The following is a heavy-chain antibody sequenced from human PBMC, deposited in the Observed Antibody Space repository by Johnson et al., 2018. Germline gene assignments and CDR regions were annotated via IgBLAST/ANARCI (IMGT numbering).Heavy chain of an antibody. Sequence: QVQLVQSGGGVVQPGRSLRLSCAASGFTFSSYGMHWVRQAPGKGLEWVAVISYDGRNKYYADSVKGRITISRDNSKNTLYLQMNSLRAEDTAVYYCAKDKDSQGIVSRMYFQHWGQGTLVTVSS. D-gene: IGHD3-16*02. J-gene: IGHJ1*01. CDR1: GFTFSSYG. V-gene: IGHV3-30*18. CDR3: AKDKDSQGIVSRMYFQH. CDR2: ISYDGRNK.